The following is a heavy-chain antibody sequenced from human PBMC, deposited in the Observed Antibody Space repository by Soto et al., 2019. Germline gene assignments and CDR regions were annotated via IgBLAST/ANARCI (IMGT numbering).Heavy chain of an antibody. CDR3: ARKGFGQTDNYYYGMDV. D-gene: IGHD3-3*01. V-gene: IGHV4-59*01. CDR1: GGSISSYY. CDR2: IYYSGST. J-gene: IGHJ6*02. Sequence: SETLSLTCTVSGGSISSYYWSWIRQPPGKGLEWIGYIYYSGSTNYNPSLKSRVTISVDTSKNQFSLKLSSVTAADTAVYYCARKGFGQTDNYYYGMDVWGQGTRVTVSS.